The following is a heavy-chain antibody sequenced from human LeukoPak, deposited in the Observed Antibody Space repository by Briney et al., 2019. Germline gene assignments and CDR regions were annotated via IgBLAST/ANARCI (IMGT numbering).Heavy chain of an antibody. D-gene: IGHD6-13*01. CDR3: AGVEQQLVQGFDP. CDR2: IYPGDSDT. CDR1: GYSFTSYW. J-gene: IGHJ5*02. V-gene: IGHV5-51*01. Sequence: ESLKISFKGSGYSFTSYWIGWVRQMPGKGLEWMGIIYPGDSDTRYSPSFQGQVTISADKSISTAYLQWRSLKASDTAMYYCAGVEQQLVQGFDPWGQGTLVTVSS.